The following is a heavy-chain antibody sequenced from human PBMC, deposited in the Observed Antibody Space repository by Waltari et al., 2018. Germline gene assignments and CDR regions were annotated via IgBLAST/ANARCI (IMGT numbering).Heavy chain of an antibody. Sequence: QVQLVQSGAEVKKPGSSVTVSCKASGYTFTSYDINWVRQATGQGLDGMGWMKPNRGNTGYAQKCQGRVTITRNTSISTAYMELSSLRSEDTAVYYCARSRHYGDSQPWGQGTLVTVSS. J-gene: IGHJ5*02. CDR1: GYTFTSYD. CDR3: ARSRHYGDSQP. V-gene: IGHV1-8*03. CDR2: MKPNRGNT. D-gene: IGHD4-17*01.